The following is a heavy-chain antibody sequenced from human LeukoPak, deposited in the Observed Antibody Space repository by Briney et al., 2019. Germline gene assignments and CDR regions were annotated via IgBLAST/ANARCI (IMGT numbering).Heavy chain of an antibody. Sequence: LSCVASGFPFSSYWMTWVRQPPGKGLEWIGEINHSGSTNYNPSLKSRVTISVDTSKNQFSLKLSSVTAADTAVYYCARGLGGDYFDYWGQGTLVTVSS. J-gene: IGHJ4*02. D-gene: IGHD3-16*01. CDR1: GFPFSSYW. CDR2: INHSGST. V-gene: IGHV4-34*01. CDR3: ARGLGGDYFDY.